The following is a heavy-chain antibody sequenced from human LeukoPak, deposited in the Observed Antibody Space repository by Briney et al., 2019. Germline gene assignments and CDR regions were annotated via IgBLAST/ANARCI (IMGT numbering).Heavy chain of an antibody. V-gene: IGHV1-69*13. CDR2: IIPIFGTA. CDR3: ARGQGGYSYGYVGYYYGMDV. J-gene: IGHJ6*04. Sequence: GSSVTVSCKASGGTFSSYAISWVRQAPGQGLEWMGGIIPIFGTANYAQKFQGRVTITADESKSTAYMELSSLRSEDTAVYYCARGQGGYSYGYVGYYYGMDVWGKGTTVTVSS. CDR1: GGTFSSYA. D-gene: IGHD5-18*01.